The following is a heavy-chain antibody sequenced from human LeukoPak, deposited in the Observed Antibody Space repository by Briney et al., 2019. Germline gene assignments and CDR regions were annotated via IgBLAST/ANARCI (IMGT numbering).Heavy chain of an antibody. V-gene: IGHV3-7*04. D-gene: IGHD2-15*01. J-gene: IGHJ4*02. CDR2: IKEDGGDI. CDR1: GITFSRAW. CDR3: ARDRGGRSGLDD. Sequence: GGSLRLSCAASGITFSRAWMSWVRQAPGKGLEAVAFIKEDGGDIYYVDSVKGRFTISRDNGENSLYLQMNSLRAEDTAVYYCARDRGGRSGLDDWGQGTLVTVSS.